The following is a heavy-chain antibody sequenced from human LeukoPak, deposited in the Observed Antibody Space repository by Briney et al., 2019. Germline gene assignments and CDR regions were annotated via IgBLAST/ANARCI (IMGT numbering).Heavy chain of an antibody. V-gene: IGHV6-1*01. CDR1: GDSVSSNSAA. CDR2: TYYRSKWFN. CDR3: ARDGYNHFDY. Sequence: SQTLSLTCAISGDSVSSNSAAWSWLRQSPSRGLEWLGRTYYRSKWFNDYAVSVKSRITINPDTSKNQFSLQLNSVTPDDTAVYYCARDGYNHFDYWGQGTLVTVSS. J-gene: IGHJ4*02. D-gene: IGHD5-18*01.